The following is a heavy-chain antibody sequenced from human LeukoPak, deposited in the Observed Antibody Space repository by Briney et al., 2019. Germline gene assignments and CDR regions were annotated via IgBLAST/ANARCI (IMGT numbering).Heavy chain of an antibody. J-gene: IGHJ4*02. CDR1: GYTFTDYY. D-gene: IGHD1-26*01. V-gene: IGHV1-69-2*01. CDR3: AARAVGATRYPDY. Sequence: ASVKVSCKVSGYTFTDYYMHWVQQAPGKGLEWMGLVGPEDGETIYAEKFQGRVTITADTSTDTAYMELSSLRSEDTAVYYCAARAVGATRYPDYWGQGTLVTVSS. CDR2: VGPEDGET.